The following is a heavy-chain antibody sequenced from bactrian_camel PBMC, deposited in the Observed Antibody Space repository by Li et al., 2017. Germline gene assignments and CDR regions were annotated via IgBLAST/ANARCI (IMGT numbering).Heavy chain of an antibody. D-gene: IGHD2*01. V-gene: IGHV3S40*01. CDR1: GYTYNRNC. CDR2: IATGSGNT. Sequence: DVQLVESGGGSVQAGESLRLSCVASGYTYNRNCMAWFRQAPGKEREGVARIATGSGNTYYADSVKGRFTISQDNAKNTVYLQMNSLKPEDTAMYYCAARGPYCYTKLPVRDFTYWGQGTQVTVS. J-gene: IGHJ6*01. CDR3: AARGPYCYTKLPVRDFTY.